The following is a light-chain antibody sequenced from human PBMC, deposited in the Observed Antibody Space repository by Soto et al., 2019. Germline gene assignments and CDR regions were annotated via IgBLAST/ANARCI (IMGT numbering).Light chain of an antibody. J-gene: IGLJ1*01. CDR2: DVS. CDR1: TSDISGYYF. CDR3: SSYRSSTTPFV. Sequence: QSALTQPASVSGSPGQSITISCTGTTSDISGYYFVSWFQQYPGKAPTLIIYDVSNRPSGSSSRFSGSKTGNTATLTISGLQAEDEADYYCSSYRSSTTPFVFGTGTKVTVL. V-gene: IGLV2-14*01.